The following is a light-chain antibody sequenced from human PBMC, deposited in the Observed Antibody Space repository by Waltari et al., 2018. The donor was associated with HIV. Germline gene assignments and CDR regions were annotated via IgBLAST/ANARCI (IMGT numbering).Light chain of an antibody. Sequence: QSALTQPAAVSGSPGQSIAVPCTGTSNDSGGYDYVSWYQQHPGQAPKLLIFEVSDRFSGSKSGNTASLTISGLQAEDEGDYYCSSFTNKKTVIFGGGTKVTVL. CDR1: SNDSGGYDY. CDR3: SSFTNKKTVI. V-gene: IGLV2-14*01. CDR2: EVS. J-gene: IGLJ2*01.